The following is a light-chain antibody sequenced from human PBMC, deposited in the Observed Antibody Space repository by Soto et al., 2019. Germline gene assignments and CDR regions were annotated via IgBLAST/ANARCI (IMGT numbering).Light chain of an antibody. Sequence: QSVLTQPSSVCGSPGQSITISCTGTSSDVGGYNYVSWYQHHPGEAPKLIIFEVNRRPSGVPYRFSGSKSANTASLTISGLQAEDEADYFCNSYTTSTNYVFGSGTKVTVL. V-gene: IGLV2-14*01. CDR1: SSDVGGYNY. J-gene: IGLJ1*01. CDR2: EVN. CDR3: NSYTTSTNYV.